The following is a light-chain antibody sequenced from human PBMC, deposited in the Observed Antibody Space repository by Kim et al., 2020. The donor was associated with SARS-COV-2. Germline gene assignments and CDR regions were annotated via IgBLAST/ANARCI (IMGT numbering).Light chain of an antibody. CDR3: QQYYNLPLT. V-gene: IGKV1-33*01. CDR1: QEISNY. CDR2: GAS. J-gene: IGKJ4*01. Sequence: ASVGDRVTISCQASQEISNYLNWCQQKPGKAPKLLIYGASSLEPGVPSRFSGRGSGTEFTFTISSLQPEDLATYYCQQYYNLPLTFGGGTKVDIK.